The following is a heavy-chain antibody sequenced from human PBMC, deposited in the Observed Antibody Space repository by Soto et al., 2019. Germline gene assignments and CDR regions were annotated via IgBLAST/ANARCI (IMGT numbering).Heavy chain of an antibody. V-gene: IGHV4-4*02. CDR1: RFSVTNHKY. CDR2: IYHSGAT. D-gene: IGHD2-15*01. Sequence: QAQLQESGPGLVRPSGTLSLTCTVSRFSVTNHKYWNWVRQSPGKALEWIGEIYHSGATYYNPPLSGRASIAMNNSQNQSSLNLTSVTAADTAVYYWASDSRYCTDGGCSIMRDAFDVWGQGTLVTVSS. J-gene: IGHJ3*01. CDR3: ASDSRYCTDGGCSIMRDAFDV.